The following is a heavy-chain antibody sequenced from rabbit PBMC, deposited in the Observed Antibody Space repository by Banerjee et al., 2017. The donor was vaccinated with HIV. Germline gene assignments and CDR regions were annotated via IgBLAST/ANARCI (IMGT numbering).Heavy chain of an antibody. J-gene: IGHJ4*01. D-gene: IGHD7-1*01. CDR2: INTASGNT. CDR3: ARPYSGYAALYL. V-gene: IGHV1S45*01. Sequence: QEQLEESRGGLVKPGGTLTLTCKASGFDFSSNAMCWVRQAPGKGQEWIGYINTASGNTDYASWAKGRFTISKTSSTTVTLQMTSLTDADTATYFCARPYSGYAALYLWGQGTLVTVS. CDR1: GFDFSSNA.